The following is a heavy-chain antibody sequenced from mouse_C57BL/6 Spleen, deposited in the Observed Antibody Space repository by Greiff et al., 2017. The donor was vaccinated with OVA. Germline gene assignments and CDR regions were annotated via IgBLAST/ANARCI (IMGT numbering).Heavy chain of an antibody. CDR3: GKGRWAYALDY. J-gene: IGHJ4*01. Sequence: QVQLQQPGAELVRPGSSVKLSCKASGYTFTSYWMHWVKQRPIQGLEWIGNIDPSDSETHYNQKFKDKATLTVDKSSSTAYMQLSSLTSEDSAVYYGGKGRWAYALDYWGQGTSVTVSS. D-gene: IGHD1-1*01. V-gene: IGHV1-52*01. CDR1: GYTFTSYW. CDR2: IDPSDSET.